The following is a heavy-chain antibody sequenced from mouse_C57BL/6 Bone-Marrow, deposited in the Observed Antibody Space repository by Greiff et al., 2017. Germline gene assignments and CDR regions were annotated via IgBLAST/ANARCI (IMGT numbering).Heavy chain of an antibody. D-gene: IGHD2-2*01. CDR1: GYTFTDYY. CDR2: IYPGSGNT. V-gene: IGHV1-76*01. Sequence: VQLQESGAELVRPGASVKLSCKASGYTFTDYYINWVKQRPGQGLEWIARIYPGSGNTYYNEKFKGKATLTAEKSSSTAYMQLSSLTSEDSAVYFCARYGYDDPYWDFDVWGTGTTVTVSS. J-gene: IGHJ1*03. CDR3: ARYGYDDPYWDFDV.